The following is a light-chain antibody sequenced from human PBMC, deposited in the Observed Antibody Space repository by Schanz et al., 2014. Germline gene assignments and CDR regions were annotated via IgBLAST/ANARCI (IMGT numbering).Light chain of an antibody. CDR2: GAS. CDR1: QSVSSK. V-gene: IGKV3-15*01. J-gene: IGKJ1*01. CDR3: QQYNNWPPWT. Sequence: EIVMTQSPATLSVSPGERTTLSCRASQSVSSKLAWYQHKPGQAPRLLIYGASTRATGIPARFSGSGSGTEFTLTISSLQSEDFAVYYCQQYNNWPPWTFGQGTQVEIK.